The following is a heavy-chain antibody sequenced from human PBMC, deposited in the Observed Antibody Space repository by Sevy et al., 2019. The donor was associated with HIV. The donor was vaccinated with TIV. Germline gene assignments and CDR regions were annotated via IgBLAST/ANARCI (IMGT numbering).Heavy chain of an antibody. CDR1: GFTFSSYE. CDR3: ARDQARIAAAEGYYYYGMDV. J-gene: IGHJ6*02. D-gene: IGHD6-13*01. Sequence: GGSLRLSCAASGFTFSSYEMNWVRQAPGKGLEWVSYISSSGSTIYYADSVKGRFTISRDNAKNSLYLQMNSLRAEDTAVYYCARDQARIAAAEGYYYYGMDVWGQGTTVTVSS. V-gene: IGHV3-48*03. CDR2: ISSSGSTI.